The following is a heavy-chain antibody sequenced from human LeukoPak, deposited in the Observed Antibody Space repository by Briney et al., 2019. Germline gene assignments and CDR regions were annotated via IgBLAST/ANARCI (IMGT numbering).Heavy chain of an antibody. D-gene: IGHD3-3*01. CDR3: ASARRGRFWSGYYPFDY. Sequence: PGGSLRLSCAASGFTFDDYGMSWVRQAPGKGLEWVSGINWNGGSTGYADSVKGRLTISRDNAKNSLYLQMNSLRAEDTALYYCASARRGRFWSGYYPFDYWGQGTLVTVSS. J-gene: IGHJ4*02. CDR1: GFTFDDYG. V-gene: IGHV3-20*04. CDR2: INWNGGST.